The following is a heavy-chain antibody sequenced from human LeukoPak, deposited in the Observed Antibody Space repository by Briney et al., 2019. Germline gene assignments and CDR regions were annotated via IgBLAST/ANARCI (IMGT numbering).Heavy chain of an antibody. Sequence: RGASVKVSCKASGYTFTGYYMHWVRQAPGQGLEWMGWINPNSGGTNYAQKFQGRVTMTRDTSISTAYMELSRLRSDDTAVYYCARFKATRGPRYFQHWGQGTLVNVSS. J-gene: IGHJ1*01. CDR3: ARFKATRGPRYFQH. V-gene: IGHV1-2*02. D-gene: IGHD1-26*01. CDR1: GYTFTGYY. CDR2: INPNSGGT.